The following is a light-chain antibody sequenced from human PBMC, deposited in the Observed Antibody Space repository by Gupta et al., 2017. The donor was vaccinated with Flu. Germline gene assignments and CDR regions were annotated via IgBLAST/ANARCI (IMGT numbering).Light chain of an antibody. J-gene: IGLJ3*02. CDR1: GNSVGNKE. Sequence: TTTLTCTGSGNSVGNKEGSWRQQHQVHPPKIVSYRENNRPSGISARFSASKSGNTTSLTIIGLQPEDEADYYCTACDRSLNAAVFGGGTKLTVL. CDR2: REN. V-gene: IGLV10-54*04. CDR3: TACDRSLNAAV.